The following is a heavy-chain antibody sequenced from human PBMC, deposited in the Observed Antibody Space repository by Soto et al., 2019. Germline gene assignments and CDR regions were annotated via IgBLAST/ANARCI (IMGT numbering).Heavy chain of an antibody. J-gene: IGHJ6*02. D-gene: IGHD1-26*01. Sequence: HSGPIRYPGEALEFPFGGDPRHGVRKVRGNGRDWGAVRSDDGSHNYYADPVKGRFTISRDNSKNTLYLQMNSLRAEDTAVYYCAKDVVAGATTGLGHYYYYYGMAVGGQRTTVT. CDR2: RSDDGSHN. CDR3: AKDVVAGATTGLGHYYYYYGMAV. CDR1: EFPFGGDP. V-gene: IGHV3-30-3*01.